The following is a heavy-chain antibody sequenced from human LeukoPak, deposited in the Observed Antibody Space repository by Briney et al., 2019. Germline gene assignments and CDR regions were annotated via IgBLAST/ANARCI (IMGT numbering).Heavy chain of an antibody. Sequence: PGXSLRLSCVASGFTFSRYAMSWVRQAPGKGLEWVSVFSLSGANTSSAASLKGRFTISRANSTYTLSLQMNSLRVEDTAVYYCAKVAVHSSGWYGFDSWGQGTLVTVSS. J-gene: IGHJ5*01. CDR2: FSLSGANT. CDR3: AKVAVHSSGWYGFDS. D-gene: IGHD6-19*01. V-gene: IGHV3-23*01. CDR1: GFTFSRYA.